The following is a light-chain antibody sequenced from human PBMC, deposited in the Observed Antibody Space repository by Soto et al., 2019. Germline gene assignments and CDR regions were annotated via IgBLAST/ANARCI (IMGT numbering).Light chain of an antibody. V-gene: IGKV1-5*01. J-gene: IGKJ1*01. Sequence: IQMTQSPSTLSASVGDRVTITCRASQSISSWLAWYQQKPGKAPKVLIYDASNLKSGVPSRFSGSGSGTEFILTISSLQPDDFATYYCQQYYTYPWTFGQGTKVDIK. CDR2: DAS. CDR3: QQYYTYPWT. CDR1: QSISSW.